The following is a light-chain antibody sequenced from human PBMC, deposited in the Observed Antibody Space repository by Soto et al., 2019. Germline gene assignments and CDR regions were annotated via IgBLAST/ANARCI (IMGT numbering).Light chain of an antibody. CDR3: QQRSNWPLT. CDR2: DAS. Sequence: EIVLTQSPATLSLSPGERATLSCRASQSVSSYLAWYQQKPGQAPRLLIYDASNRATGIPARFSGSGSGTYITLTISILAPEDFAVYYCQQRSNWPLTFGPGTQVDIK. J-gene: IGKJ3*01. CDR1: QSVSSY. V-gene: IGKV3-11*01.